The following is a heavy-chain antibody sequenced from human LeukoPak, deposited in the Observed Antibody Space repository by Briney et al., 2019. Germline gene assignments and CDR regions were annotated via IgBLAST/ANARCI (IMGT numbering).Heavy chain of an antibody. CDR3: ARDILPVDGYYDSSGGTEDAFDI. CDR1: GYTFAGYY. CDR2: INPNSGGT. D-gene: IGHD3-22*01. J-gene: IGHJ3*02. Sequence: ASVKVSCKASGYTFAGYYMHWVRQAPGQGLEWMGWINPNSGGTNYAQKFQGWVTMTRDTSISTAYMELSRLRSDDTAVYYCARDILPVDGYYDSSGGTEDAFDIWGQGTMVTVSS. V-gene: IGHV1-2*04.